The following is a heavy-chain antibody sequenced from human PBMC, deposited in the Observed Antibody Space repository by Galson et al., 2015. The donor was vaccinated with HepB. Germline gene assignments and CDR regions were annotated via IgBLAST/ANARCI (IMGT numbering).Heavy chain of an antibody. Sequence: SLRLSCAASGFTFSNYTMHWVRQAPGTGLEWVSSLSGSANFKYYADSVKGHFTISRDNAKNSLYLQMNSLRAADTAVYYCAREGTVSGWSIDAFDVWGQGTMVTVSS. V-gene: IGHV3-21*06. D-gene: IGHD6-19*01. CDR1: GFTFSNYT. CDR2: LSGSANFK. J-gene: IGHJ3*01. CDR3: AREGTVSGWSIDAFDV.